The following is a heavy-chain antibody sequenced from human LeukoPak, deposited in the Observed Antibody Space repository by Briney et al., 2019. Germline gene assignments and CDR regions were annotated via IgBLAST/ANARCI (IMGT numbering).Heavy chain of an antibody. CDR1: GFTFSSYG. Sequence: GGSLRLSCAASGFTFSSYGMHWVRQAPGKGLEWVAFMRYDGSNKYYADSVKGRFTISRDNSKNTLYLQMNSLRAEDTAVYYCAKAVAGRKGGDYWGQGTLVTVSS. J-gene: IGHJ4*02. CDR2: MRYDGSNK. CDR3: AKAVAGRKGGDY. D-gene: IGHD6-19*01. V-gene: IGHV3-30*02.